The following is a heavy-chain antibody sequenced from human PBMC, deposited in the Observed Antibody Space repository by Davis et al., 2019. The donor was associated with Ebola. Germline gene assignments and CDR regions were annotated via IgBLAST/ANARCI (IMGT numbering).Heavy chain of an antibody. Sequence: SETLSLTCTVSGGSISSYYWSWIRQPPGKGLEWIGYIYYSGSTNYHPSLKSRVTISVDTSKNQFSLKLSSVTAADTAVYYCARGWRYYDSSGYYYGFDYWGQGTLVTVSS. CDR1: GGSISSYY. J-gene: IGHJ4*02. D-gene: IGHD3-22*01. CDR3: ARGWRYYDSSGYYYGFDY. V-gene: IGHV4-59*01. CDR2: IYYSGST.